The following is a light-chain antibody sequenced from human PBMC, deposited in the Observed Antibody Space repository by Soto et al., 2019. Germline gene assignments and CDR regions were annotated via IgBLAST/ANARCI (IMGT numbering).Light chain of an antibody. CDR2: DDS. CDR3: SSYTSNSHYV. CDR1: SSDVGGYNH. V-gene: IGLV2-14*03. J-gene: IGLJ1*01. Sequence: QSALAQPASVSGSPGQSITISCTGTSSDVGGYNHVSWYHHHPGKAPKLLIYDDSHRPSGVSNRFSGSKSGNTASLTISGLQAEVEADYYCSSYTSNSHYVFGTGTKVTVL.